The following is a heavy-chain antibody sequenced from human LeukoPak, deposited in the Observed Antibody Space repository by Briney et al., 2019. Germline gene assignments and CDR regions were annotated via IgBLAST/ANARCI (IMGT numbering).Heavy chain of an antibody. CDR1: GGSIRGSSDY. J-gene: IGHJ4*02. CDR3: ARNESVLGTTGLNDYFDD. Sequence: SETLSLTSTVSGGSIRGSSDYWGWIRQSPGKGLEWIGSIYYSGSTYYNPSLKSRVTISVDTSKNQFYVKLTSVTAADTAVYYCARNESVLGTTGLNDYFDDWGQGTLVTVSS. CDR2: IYYSGST. D-gene: IGHD1-26*01. V-gene: IGHV4-39*01.